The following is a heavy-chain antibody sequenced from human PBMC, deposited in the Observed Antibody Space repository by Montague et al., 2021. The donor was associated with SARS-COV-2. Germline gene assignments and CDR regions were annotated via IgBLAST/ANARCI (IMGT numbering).Heavy chain of an antibody. J-gene: IGHJ6*03. CDR1: GFSLSTSGVG. CDR3: AHAVAGTYYYYSMDV. Sequence: VKPTQTLTLTCTFSGFSLSTSGVGVGWIRQPPGKALGWLALIYWNDDKRYSPSLKSRLTITKDTSKNQVVLTMTNMDPVDTATYYCAHAVAGTYYYYSMDVGGKGTTVTGSS. D-gene: IGHD6-19*01. CDR2: IYWNDDK. V-gene: IGHV2-5*01.